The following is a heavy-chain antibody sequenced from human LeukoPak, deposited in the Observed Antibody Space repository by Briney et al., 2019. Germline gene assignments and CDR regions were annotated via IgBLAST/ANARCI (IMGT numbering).Heavy chain of an antibody. CDR3: ARDWGRIVGASWFDP. V-gene: IGHV3-21*01. CDR1: GFTFSSYS. CDR2: ISSSSSYI. D-gene: IGHD1-26*01. J-gene: IGHJ5*02. Sequence: GGSLRLSCAASGFTFSSYSMNWVRQAPGKGLEWVSSISSSSSYIYYADSVKGRFTISRDNAKNSLYLQMNSLRAEDTAVYYCARDWGRIVGASWFDPWGQGTLVTVSS.